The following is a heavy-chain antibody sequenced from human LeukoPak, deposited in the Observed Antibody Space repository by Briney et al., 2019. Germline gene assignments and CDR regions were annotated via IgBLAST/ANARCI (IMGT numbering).Heavy chain of an antibody. CDR1: GFTFSSYS. D-gene: IGHD3-10*01. CDR2: ISSSSSYI. CDR3: ASWITMVRAVIRGMDV. J-gene: IGHJ6*02. Sequence: GGSLRLSCAASGFTFSSYSMNWVRQAPGKGLEWVSSISSSSSYIYYADSVKGRFTISRDNAKNSLYLQMNSLRAEDTAVYYCASWITMVRAVIRGMDVWGQGTTVTVSS. V-gene: IGHV3-21*01.